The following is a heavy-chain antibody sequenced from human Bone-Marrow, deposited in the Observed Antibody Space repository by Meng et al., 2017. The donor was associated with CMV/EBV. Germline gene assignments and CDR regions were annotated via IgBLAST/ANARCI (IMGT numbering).Heavy chain of an antibody. CDR3: AKVLHYDFWSGYQW. D-gene: IGHD3-3*01. J-gene: IGHJ4*02. CDR2: ISGSGGST. Sequence: GGSLRLSCAASGFTFSSYAMSWVRQAPGKGLEWVSAISGSGGSTYYADSVKGRFTISRDNSKNTLYLQMNSLRAEDTAVYYCAKVLHYDFWSGYQWWAQGTLVTVSS. V-gene: IGHV3-23*01. CDR1: GFTFSSYA.